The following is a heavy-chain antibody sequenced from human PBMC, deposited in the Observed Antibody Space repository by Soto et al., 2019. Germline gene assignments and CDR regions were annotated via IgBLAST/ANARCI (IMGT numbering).Heavy chain of an antibody. Sequence: PGGSLRLSCTVSGFSVADYAMGWFRQAPGKGLEWISFIRSRAYGGTTEDAASVKGRFTISRDDSRNIAYLQMNSLKTEDTAVYYCARVPYCASTSCYGGFHYWGQGTLVTLSS. D-gene: IGHD2-2*01. CDR3: ARVPYCASTSCYGGFHY. J-gene: IGHJ4*02. CDR2: IRSRAYGGTT. CDR1: GFSVADYA. V-gene: IGHV3-49*03.